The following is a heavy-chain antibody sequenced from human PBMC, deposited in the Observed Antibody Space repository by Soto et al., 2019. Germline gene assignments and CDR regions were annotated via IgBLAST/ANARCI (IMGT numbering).Heavy chain of an antibody. Sequence: EVQLLESGGGLVQPAGSLRLSCAASGFTFSIYTMSWFRQAPGKGPEWVSSIYGNGRSTFYSASVKGRFTISRDNSGNTVYLQMSSLRAEDTAIYYCAKDFTPDSRWDIDYWGQGSLVTVSS. V-gene: IGHV3-23*01. J-gene: IGHJ4*02. CDR2: IYGNGRST. D-gene: IGHD1-26*01. CDR1: GFTFSIYT. CDR3: AKDFTPDSRWDIDY.